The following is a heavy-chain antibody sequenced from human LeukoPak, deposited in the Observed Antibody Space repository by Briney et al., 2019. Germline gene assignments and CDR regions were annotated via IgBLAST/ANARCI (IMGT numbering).Heavy chain of an antibody. Sequence: GMSLRLSCAASGFPFSSYGMHWVRQAPGKGLEWVAFIRYDGNNKYYADFVKGRFTISRDNSKNTLYLQMNSLRPEDTAVYYCAKLISPYDCWGQGTLVLVSS. CDR2: IRYDGNNK. CDR3: AKLISPYDC. V-gene: IGHV3-30*02. J-gene: IGHJ4*02. CDR1: GFPFSSYG.